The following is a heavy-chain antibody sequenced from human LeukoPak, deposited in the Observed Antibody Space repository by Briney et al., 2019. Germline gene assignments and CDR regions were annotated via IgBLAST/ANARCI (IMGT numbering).Heavy chain of an antibody. V-gene: IGHV3-23*01. CDR1: GFTFSDYA. Sequence: GGSLRLSCAASGFTFSDYAMSWVRQAPGKGLVWASGISGSGRSTYYADSVKGRFTISRDNSKNTLYLQMNNLRAEDTAVYYCAKAGYSYGFYYYYMDVWGKGTTVTVSS. CDR3: AKAGYSYGFYYYYMDV. J-gene: IGHJ6*03. CDR2: ISGSGRST. D-gene: IGHD5-18*01.